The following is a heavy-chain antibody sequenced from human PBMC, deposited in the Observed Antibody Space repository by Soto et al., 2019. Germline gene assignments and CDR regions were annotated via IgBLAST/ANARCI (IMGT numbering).Heavy chain of an antibody. D-gene: IGHD5-12*01. CDR1: GFSLSTSAVG. V-gene: IGHV2-5*02. Sequence: QITLKESGPTLVKPTQTLTLTCTFSGFSLSTSAVGVGWIRQPPGKALEWLAVIYWDDDKRYSPSLKSRLTITKDTSKNQVVRTMTNRDPVDTATYYCAHRPPFWMATISFDYGGQGTLVTVSS. J-gene: IGHJ4*02. CDR3: AHRPPFWMATISFDY. CDR2: IYWDDDK.